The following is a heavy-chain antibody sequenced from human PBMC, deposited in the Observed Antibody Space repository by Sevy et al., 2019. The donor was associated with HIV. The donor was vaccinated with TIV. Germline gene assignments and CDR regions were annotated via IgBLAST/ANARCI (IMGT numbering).Heavy chain of an antibody. V-gene: IGHV4-30-4*01. CDR1: GGSISSGDYY. CDR3: ARDEIVATVFDY. Sequence: SETLSLTCTVSGGSISSGDYYWSWIRQPPGKGLEWIGYIYYSGSTYYNPSLKSRVTISVDTSKNQFSLKLSSVTAADTAVYDCARDEIVATVFDYWGQGTLVTVSS. CDR2: IYYSGST. D-gene: IGHD5-12*01. J-gene: IGHJ4*02.